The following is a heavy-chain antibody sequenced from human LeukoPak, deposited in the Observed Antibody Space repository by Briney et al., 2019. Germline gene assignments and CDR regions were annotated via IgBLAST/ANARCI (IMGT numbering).Heavy chain of an antibody. D-gene: IGHD3-10*01. V-gene: IGHV4-34*01. CDR2: INHSGST. CDR1: GGSFSGYY. Sequence: SETLSLTCAVYGGSFSGYYWSWIRQPPGKGLEWIGEINHSGSTNYNPSLKSRVTISVDTSKNQFSLKLSSVTAADTAVYYCARRYGSGSYYKPQYYFDYWGQGTLVTVSS. J-gene: IGHJ4*02. CDR3: ARRYGSGSYYKPQYYFDY.